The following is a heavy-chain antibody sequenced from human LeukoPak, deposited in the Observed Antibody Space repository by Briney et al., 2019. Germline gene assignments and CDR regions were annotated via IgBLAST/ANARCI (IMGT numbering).Heavy chain of an antibody. CDR3: AKGYRSGWFPWFDP. J-gene: IGHJ5*02. CDR1: GFTFSNYA. Sequence: PGGSLRLSCAASGFTFSNYAMSWPRQAPGKGLEWVSGIGGSGDSTYYGDSVKGRFIISRDNSKNTLYLRMNSLRAEDTAVYYCAKGYRSGWFPWFDPWGQGTLVTVSS. D-gene: IGHD6-19*01. V-gene: IGHV3-23*01. CDR2: IGGSGDST.